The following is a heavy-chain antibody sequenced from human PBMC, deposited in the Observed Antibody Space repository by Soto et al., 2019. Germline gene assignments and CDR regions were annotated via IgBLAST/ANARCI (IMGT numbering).Heavy chain of an antibody. J-gene: IGHJ4*02. CDR1: GFTFDNYA. CDR3: ARSLDVFLWLGELLSLGFDS. Sequence: EVQLVESGGGWVQPGRSLRLSCAASGFTFDNYAMNWVRQAPGKGLEWVSGISATGGSTYYAASVRGRFGISRDNSKNTLDLQMNSLRAEDTAVYYCARSLDVFLWLGELLSLGFDSWGQGTLVTASS. CDR2: ISATGGST. D-gene: IGHD3-10*01. V-gene: IGHV3-23*04.